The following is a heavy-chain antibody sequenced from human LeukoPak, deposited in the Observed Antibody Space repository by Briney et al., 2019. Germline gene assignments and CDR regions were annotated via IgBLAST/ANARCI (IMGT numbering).Heavy chain of an antibody. D-gene: IGHD6-13*01. V-gene: IGHV3-30-3*01. CDR2: ISYDGSNK. CDR1: GFTFSSYA. Sequence: GGSLKLSCAASGFTFSSYAMHWVRQAPGKGLEWVAVISYDGSNKYYADSVKGRFTISRDNSKNTLYLQMNSLRAEDTAVYYCARAAEEQQLSIWGQGTMVTVSS. J-gene: IGHJ3*02. CDR3: ARAAEEQQLSI.